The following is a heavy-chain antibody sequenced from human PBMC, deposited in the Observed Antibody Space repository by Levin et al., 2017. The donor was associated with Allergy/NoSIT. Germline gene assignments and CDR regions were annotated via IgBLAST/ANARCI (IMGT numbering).Heavy chain of an antibody. J-gene: IGHJ4*02. V-gene: IGHV3-9*01. CDR2: ISWNNDNI. Sequence: PGGSLRLSCTASGFSFDDYAMHWVRQAPGKGLEWVSGISWNNDNIAYADSVKGRFTISRDNAKNSLYLQMDGLRTDDTALYYCAKGKFEDSSLFYFSLWGQGTLVTVSS. CDR1: GFSFDDYA. D-gene: IGHD3-22*01. CDR3: AKGKFEDSSLFYFSL.